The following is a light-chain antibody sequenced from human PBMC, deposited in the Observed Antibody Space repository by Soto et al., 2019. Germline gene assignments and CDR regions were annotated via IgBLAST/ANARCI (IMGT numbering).Light chain of an antibody. J-gene: IGKJ2*01. Sequence: DIQMTQSPSTLSASIGDRVTITCRASQSITGWVAWYQQKPGKAPKLLIYKASSLGSGVPSRISGSGSGTEFTLTISSLQPEDSASYYCQQYNSYYPTFGQGTRLEIK. CDR3: QQYNSYYPT. CDR2: KAS. V-gene: IGKV1-5*03. CDR1: QSITGW.